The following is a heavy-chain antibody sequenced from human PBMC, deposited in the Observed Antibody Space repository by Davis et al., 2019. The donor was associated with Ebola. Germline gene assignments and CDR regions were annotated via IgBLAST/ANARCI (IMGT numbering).Heavy chain of an antibody. CDR3: ARAGATGIAVP. CDR1: GFSFSSYW. D-gene: IGHD6-19*01. CDR2: IKQDGSER. Sequence: GESLKISCAASGFSFSSYWMSWVRQAPGKGLEWVANIKQDGSERFYVDSVKGRFTMSRDNAKNTLYLQMNSLRAEDTAVYYCARAGATGIAVPWGQGTLVTVSS. J-gene: IGHJ5*02. V-gene: IGHV3-7*01.